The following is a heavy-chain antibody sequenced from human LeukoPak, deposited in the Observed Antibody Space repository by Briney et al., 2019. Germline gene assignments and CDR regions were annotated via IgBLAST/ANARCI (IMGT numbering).Heavy chain of an antibody. CDR1: GFTFSSYA. V-gene: IGHV3-23*01. CDR3: VRGGIRVSGIDAFDI. CDR2: ISGSGGST. Sequence: GGSLRLSCAASGFTFSSYAMSWVRQAPGKGLEWVSAISGSGGSTYYADSVKGRFTISRDNSKNTLYLQMNSLRAEDTAVYYCVRGGIRVSGIDAFDIWGHGTMVTVSS. D-gene: IGHD5/OR15-5a*01. J-gene: IGHJ3*02.